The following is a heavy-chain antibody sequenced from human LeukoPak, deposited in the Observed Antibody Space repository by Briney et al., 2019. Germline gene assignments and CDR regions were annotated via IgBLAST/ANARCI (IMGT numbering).Heavy chain of an antibody. D-gene: IGHD1-26*01. J-gene: IGHJ5*02. CDR3: ARDGVGATFDP. CDR1: GGTFSSYA. CDR2: IIPIFCTA. Sequence: SVKVSCKASGGTFSSYAISWVRQAPGQGLEWMGGIIPIFCTANYAQKFQGRVTITADKSTSTAYMELSSLRSEDTAVYYCARDGVGATFDPWGQGTLVTVSS. V-gene: IGHV1-69*06.